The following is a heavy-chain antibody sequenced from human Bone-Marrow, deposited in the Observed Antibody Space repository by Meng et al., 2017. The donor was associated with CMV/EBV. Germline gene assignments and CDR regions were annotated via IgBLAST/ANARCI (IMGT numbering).Heavy chain of an antibody. J-gene: IGHJ6*02. CDR3: AKVAPTYYYGMDV. CDR2: ISSSSSYI. Sequence: GESLKISCAASGFTFSSYSMNWVRQAPGKGLEWVSSISSSSSYIYYADSVKGRFTISRDNAKNSLYLQMNSLRAEDTAVYYCAKVAPTYYYGMDVWGQGITVTVSS. D-gene: IGHD2-15*01. V-gene: IGHV3-21*01. CDR1: GFTFSSYS.